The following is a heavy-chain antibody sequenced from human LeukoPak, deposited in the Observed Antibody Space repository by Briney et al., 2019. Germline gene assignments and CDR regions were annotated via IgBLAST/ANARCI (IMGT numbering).Heavy chain of an antibody. V-gene: IGHV3-48*03. D-gene: IGHD5-18*01. J-gene: IGHJ4*02. CDR1: GFTFSSYE. CDR2: ISISGSTI. CDR3: ARGHTDTAMVFFDY. Sequence: GGSLRLSCAAPGFTFSSYEMNWVRKAQGKGLEWVSYISISGSTIYYEDPVKGRFTISRDNAKNSLYLQMNSLRVEDTAVYYCARGHTDTAMVFFDYWGQGTLVTVSS.